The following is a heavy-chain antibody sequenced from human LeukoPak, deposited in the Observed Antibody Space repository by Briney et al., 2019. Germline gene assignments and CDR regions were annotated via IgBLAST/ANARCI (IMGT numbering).Heavy chain of an antibody. J-gene: IGHJ4*02. CDR3: VRGLRSADF. Sequence: PGGSLRLSCEASGFTFSNYWMHWVRQAPGKGLMWVSQISTDGSQTFYADSVKGRFTISRDNAKNTLFLQMDSLRPEDTAVYYCVRGLRSADFWGQGTLVTVSS. CDR1: GFTFSNYW. V-gene: IGHV3-74*01. CDR2: ISTDGSQT.